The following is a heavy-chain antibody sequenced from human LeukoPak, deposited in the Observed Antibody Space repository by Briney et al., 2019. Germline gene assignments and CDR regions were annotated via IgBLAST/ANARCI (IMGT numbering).Heavy chain of an antibody. CDR1: GYTFTSYD. J-gene: IGHJ6*03. Sequence: ASVKVSCKASGYTFTSYDINWVRQATGRGLEWMGWMNPNSGNTGYAQKFQGRVTMTRNTSISTAYMELSSLRSEDTAVYYCARKGLTVVAAPGDYYMDVWGKGTTVTVSS. CDR3: ARKGLTVVAAPGDYYMDV. CDR2: MNPNSGNT. D-gene: IGHD2-15*01. V-gene: IGHV1-8*01.